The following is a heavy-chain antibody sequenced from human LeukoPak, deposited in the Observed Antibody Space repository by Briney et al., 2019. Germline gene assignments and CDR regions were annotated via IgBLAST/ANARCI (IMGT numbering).Heavy chain of an antibody. V-gene: IGHV3-23*01. CDR3: AKGSGYPFDYYYGMDV. D-gene: IGHD3-3*01. Sequence: PGGSLRLSCAASGFTFSSYAMSWVRQAPGKGLEWVSAISGSGGSTYYADSVKGRFTISRDNSKNTLYLQMNSLRAEDTAVYYCAKGSGYPFDYYYGMDVWGQGTTVTVSS. CDR1: GFTFSSYA. CDR2: ISGSGGST. J-gene: IGHJ6*02.